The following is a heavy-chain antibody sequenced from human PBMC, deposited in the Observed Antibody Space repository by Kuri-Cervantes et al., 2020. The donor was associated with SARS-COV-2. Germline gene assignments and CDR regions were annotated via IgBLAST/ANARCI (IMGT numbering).Heavy chain of an antibody. V-gene: IGHV3-48*02. J-gene: IGHJ2*01. Sequence: GESLKISCAASGFTFSSYSMNWVRQAPGKGLEWVSYISSSSSTIYYADSVKGRFTISRDNAKNSLYLQMNSLRDEDTAVYYCARMVYGDYVLSYWYFDLWGRGTLVTVSS. D-gene: IGHD4-17*01. CDR1: GFTFSSYS. CDR2: ISSSSSTI. CDR3: ARMVYGDYVLSYWYFDL.